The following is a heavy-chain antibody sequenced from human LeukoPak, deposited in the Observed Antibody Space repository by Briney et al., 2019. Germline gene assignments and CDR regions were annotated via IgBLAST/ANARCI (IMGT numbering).Heavy chain of an antibody. CDR2: ISSSSSYI. D-gene: IGHD6-13*01. CDR1: GFTFSSYS. CDR3: ARVSPYSSSWYDY. V-gene: IGHV3-21*01. J-gene: IGHJ4*02. Sequence: PGGSLRLSCAASGFTFSSYSMNWVRQAPGKGLEWVSSISSSSSYIYYADPVKGRFTISRDNAKNSLYLQMNSLRAEDMAVYYCARVSPYSSSWYDYWGQGTLVTVSS.